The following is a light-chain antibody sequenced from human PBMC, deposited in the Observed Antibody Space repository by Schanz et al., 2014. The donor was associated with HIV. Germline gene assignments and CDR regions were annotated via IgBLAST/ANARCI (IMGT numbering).Light chain of an antibody. CDR2: DVD. V-gene: IGLV2-14*03. J-gene: IGLJ1*01. CDR1: GSDIGGYNF. CDR3: SSYVSGSTYV. Sequence: QSALTQPASVSASPGQSITISCTGTGSDIGGYNFVSWYQQCPGKAPKLILYDVDNRPAGVSNRFSGSKSGNTASLTISGLRAEDEAEYYCSSYVSGSTYVFGSGTKLTVL.